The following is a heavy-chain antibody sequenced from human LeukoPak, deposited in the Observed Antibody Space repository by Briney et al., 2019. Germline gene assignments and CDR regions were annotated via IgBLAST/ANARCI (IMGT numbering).Heavy chain of an antibody. CDR2: ISYDGSNK. Sequence: GGSLRLSCAVSGFTFSSYGMHWVRQAPGKGLEWMAVISYDGSNKYYADSVKGRFTISRDNSKNTLYLQMNSLRAEDTAVYYCAKDLNYDFWSGLGNWGQGTLVTVSS. CDR1: GFTFSSYG. V-gene: IGHV3-30*18. CDR3: AKDLNYDFWSGLGN. J-gene: IGHJ4*02. D-gene: IGHD3-3*01.